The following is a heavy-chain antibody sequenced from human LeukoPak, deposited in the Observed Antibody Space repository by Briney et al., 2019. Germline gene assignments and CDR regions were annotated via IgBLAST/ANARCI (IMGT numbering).Heavy chain of an antibody. V-gene: IGHV3-7*01. Sequence: PGGSLRLSCAASGFKFSYYWMTWVRQTPGKGLEWLANIKESVSQKYYVNSVKGRFTISRDNADDLVYLQMNSLRVEDTAVYYCARGWGEKGRCRGGTCNNPQFDYWGQGILVTVSS. D-gene: IGHD2-15*01. CDR1: GFKFSYYW. J-gene: IGHJ4*02. CDR3: ARGWGEKGRCRGGTCNNPQFDY. CDR2: IKESVSQK.